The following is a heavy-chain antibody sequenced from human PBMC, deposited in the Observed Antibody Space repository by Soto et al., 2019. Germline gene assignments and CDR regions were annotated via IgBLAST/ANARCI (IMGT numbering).Heavy chain of an antibody. V-gene: IGHV1-18*04. D-gene: IGHD4-17*01. J-gene: IGHJ4*02. Sequence: ASVKVACKASGYDFERFPVSWVRQARGQGLEWMGLISPYSGSRYYAEKFQGRVTMTTDTSTSTAYMELRSLTSDDTAVYFCAREQYDFGHLYYVAYCGQGNMVTVSS. CDR1: GYDFERFP. CDR3: AREQYDFGHLYYVAY. CDR2: ISPYSGSR.